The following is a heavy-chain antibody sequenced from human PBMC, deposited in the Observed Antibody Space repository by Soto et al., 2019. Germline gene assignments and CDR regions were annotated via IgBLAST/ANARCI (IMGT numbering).Heavy chain of an antibody. CDR1: GGSFSGYY. CDR3: ARGRRIAVAGKYYYYGMDV. D-gene: IGHD6-19*01. J-gene: IGHJ6*02. V-gene: IGHV4-34*01. Sequence: QVQLQQWGAGLLKPSETLSLTCAVYGGSFSGYYWSWIRQPPGKGLEWIGEINHSGSTNYNPSLKSRFSISVDTSKNQFSLKLSSVTAADTAVYYCARGRRIAVAGKYYYYGMDVWGQGTTVTVSS. CDR2: INHSGST.